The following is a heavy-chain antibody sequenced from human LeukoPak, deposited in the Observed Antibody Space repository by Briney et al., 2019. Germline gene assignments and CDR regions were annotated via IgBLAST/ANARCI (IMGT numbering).Heavy chain of an antibody. D-gene: IGHD6-19*01. CDR3: SAVARYSDY. J-gene: IGHJ4*02. CDR1: GGSISSGGYD. V-gene: IGHV4-31*03. CDR2: IYHSGST. Sequence: SQTLSLTSTVSGGSISSGGYDWSWIRQHPGKGLEWIGYIYHSGSTYYNPSLKSRVTISVDTSKNQFSLKLSSVTAADTAVYYCSAVARYSDYWGQGTLVSVSS.